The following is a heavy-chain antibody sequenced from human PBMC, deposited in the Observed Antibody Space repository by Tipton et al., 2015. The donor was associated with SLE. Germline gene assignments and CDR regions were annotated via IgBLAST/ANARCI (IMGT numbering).Heavy chain of an antibody. CDR3: ARGRSWYEQLGYYFDY. V-gene: IGHV4-34*01. D-gene: IGHD6-6*01. J-gene: IGHJ4*02. Sequence: TLSLTCAVYGGSFSGYCWSWIRQPPGKGLEWIGEINHSGSTNYNPSLKSRVTISVDTPKNQFSLKLSSVTAADTAVYYCARGRSWYEQLGYYFDYWGQGTLVSVSS. CDR1: GGSFSGYC. CDR2: INHSGST.